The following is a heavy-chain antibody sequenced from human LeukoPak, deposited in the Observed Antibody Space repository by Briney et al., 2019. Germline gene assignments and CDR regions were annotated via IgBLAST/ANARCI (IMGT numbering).Heavy chain of an antibody. D-gene: IGHD4-17*01. CDR1: GFTVSSNY. Sequence: GGSLRLSCAASGFTVSSNYMSWVRQAPGKGLEWVSVIYSGGSSYYADSVKGRFTISRDNSKNTLYLQMNSLRAEDTAVYYCAKDYGDYPNPYFDYWGQGTLVTVSS. J-gene: IGHJ4*02. CDR2: IYSGGSS. V-gene: IGHV3-66*01. CDR3: AKDYGDYPNPYFDY.